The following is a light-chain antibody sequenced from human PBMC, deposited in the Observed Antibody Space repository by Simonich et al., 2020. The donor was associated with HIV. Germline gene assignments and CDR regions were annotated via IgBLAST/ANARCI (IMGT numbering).Light chain of an antibody. CDR3: CSYAGSRTWV. CDR1: SSDVGGYNY. J-gene: IGLJ3*02. V-gene: IGLV2-8*01. Sequence: QSALTQPPSASGSPGQSVTISCTGTSSDVGGYNYVSWYQQHPGKAPQLMIYEVTRRPSGGPDRFSGSKSGNTASLTISGLQAEDEADYYCCSYAGSRTWVFGGGTKLTVL. CDR2: EVT.